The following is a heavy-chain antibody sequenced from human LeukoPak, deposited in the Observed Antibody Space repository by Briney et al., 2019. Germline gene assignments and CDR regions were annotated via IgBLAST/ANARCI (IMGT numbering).Heavy chain of an antibody. V-gene: IGHV1-18*01. D-gene: IGHD3-3*01. Sequence: ASVKVSCKASGYTFTSYGISWVRQAPGQGLEWMGWISAYNGNTNCAQKLQGRVTMTTDTSTSTAYMELRSLRSDDTAVYYCARANIPSYYDFWSGYQKPYYFDYWGQGTLVTVSS. CDR1: GYTFTSYG. CDR2: ISAYNGNT. J-gene: IGHJ4*02. CDR3: ARANIPSYYDFWSGYQKPYYFDY.